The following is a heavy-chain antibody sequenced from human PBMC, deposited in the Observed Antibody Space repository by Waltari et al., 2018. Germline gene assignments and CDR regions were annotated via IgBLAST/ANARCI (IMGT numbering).Heavy chain of an antibody. CDR2: IEPRRGVT. CDR3: ARENSDSGAFDI. CDR1: GYTFSHYY. Sequence: QVPVVQSGAEVKKPGASVKVSRKASGYTFSHYYVQWVRQAPGQGLEWMGWIEPRRGVTTYAQKFQGRVTMTRDTSISTAYMDLSRLSSDDTAVYYCARENSDSGAFDIWGQGTMVTVSS. V-gene: IGHV1-2*02. J-gene: IGHJ3*02. D-gene: IGHD1-7*01.